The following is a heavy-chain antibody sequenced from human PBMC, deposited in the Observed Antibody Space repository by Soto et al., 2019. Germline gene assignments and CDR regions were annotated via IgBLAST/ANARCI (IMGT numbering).Heavy chain of an antibody. CDR3: TTDLTDILPWDV. D-gene: IGHD3-9*01. CDR1: GFTLSSDW. V-gene: IGHV3-7*01. J-gene: IGHJ6*02. Sequence: GGSLRLSCAASGFTLSSDWMNWVRQAPGKGLEWVANIKQDGSQKYYVDSVKGRFTISRDNAKNSLYLQMNSLRAEDTAVYYCTTDLTDILPWDVWGQGTTVTVSS. CDR2: IKQDGSQK.